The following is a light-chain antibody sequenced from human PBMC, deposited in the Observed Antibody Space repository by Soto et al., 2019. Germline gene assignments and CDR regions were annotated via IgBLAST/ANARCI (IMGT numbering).Light chain of an antibody. J-gene: IGKJ2*03. V-gene: IGKV1-17*01. Sequence: DIQMTQSPSSLSASVGDRVTITCRASQGIGIYLGWFQQKPGKAPKRLIYAAFTLEGGVPSRFSGSGSGAEFTLTISSLQPEDFATYYCLQHNTYPYSFGQGTKLEIK. CDR3: LQHNTYPYS. CDR1: QGIGIY. CDR2: AAF.